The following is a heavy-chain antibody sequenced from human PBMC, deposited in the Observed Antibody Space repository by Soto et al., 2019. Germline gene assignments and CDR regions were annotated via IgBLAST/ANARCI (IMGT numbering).Heavy chain of an antibody. CDR1: GFTFSSYS. CDR2: ISSSSSYI. Sequence: GGSLRLSCAASGFTFSSYSMNWVRQAPGKGLEWVSSISSSSSYIYYADSVKGRFTISRDNAKNSLYLQMNSLRAEDTAVYYCARDAAAAINWFDPWGQGTLVTVSS. D-gene: IGHD6-13*01. V-gene: IGHV3-21*01. J-gene: IGHJ5*02. CDR3: ARDAAAAINWFDP.